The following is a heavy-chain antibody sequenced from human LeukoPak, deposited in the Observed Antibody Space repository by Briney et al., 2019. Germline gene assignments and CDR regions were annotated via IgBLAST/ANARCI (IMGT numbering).Heavy chain of an antibody. J-gene: IGHJ4*02. CDR1: GYTFTGYY. V-gene: IGHV1-8*02. CDR3: ARGRKTIVPLHY. D-gene: IGHD1-1*01. CDR2: MNPNSGNT. Sequence: GASVKVSCKASGYTFTGYYMHWVRQAPGQGLEWMGWMNPNSGNTGYAQKFQGRVTMTRNTSISTAYMELSSLRSEDTAVYYCARGRKTIVPLHYWGQGTLVTVSS.